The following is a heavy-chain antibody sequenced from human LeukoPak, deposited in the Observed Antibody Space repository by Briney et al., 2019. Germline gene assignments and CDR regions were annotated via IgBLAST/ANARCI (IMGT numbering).Heavy chain of an antibody. J-gene: IGHJ4*02. V-gene: IGHV4-31*03. Sequence: PSETLSLTCTVSGGSISSGGYYWSWIRQHPGKGLEWIGYIYYSGSTYYNPSLKSRVTISVDTSKNQFSLKLSSVTAADTAVYYCARDSQGPEMTTNWGQGTLVTVSS. CDR1: GGSISSGGYY. CDR3: ARDSQGPEMTTN. CDR2: IYYSGST. D-gene: IGHD4-17*01.